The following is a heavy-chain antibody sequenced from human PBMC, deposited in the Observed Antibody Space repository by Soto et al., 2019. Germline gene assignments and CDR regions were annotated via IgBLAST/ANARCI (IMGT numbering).Heavy chain of an antibody. CDR2: IVVGSGNT. J-gene: IGHJ4*02. CDR1: GFTFTSSA. Sequence: VKVSCTASGFTFTSSAVQWVRQARGQRLEWIGWIVVGSGNTNYAQKFQERVTITRDMSTSTAYMELSSLRSEDTAVYYCAADYSSSWYCYWGQGTLVTVSS. V-gene: IGHV1-58*01. D-gene: IGHD6-13*01. CDR3: AADYSSSWYCY.